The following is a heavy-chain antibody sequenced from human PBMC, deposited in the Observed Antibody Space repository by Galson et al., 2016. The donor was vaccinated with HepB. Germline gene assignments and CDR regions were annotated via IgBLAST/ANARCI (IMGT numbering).Heavy chain of an antibody. CDR2: VWSDGNNK. V-gene: IGHV3-33*01. D-gene: IGHD3-22*01. CDR1: GFTFSRYA. J-gene: IGHJ4*02. CDR3: ARENNYYDSSGWRGH. Sequence: SLRLSCAASGFTFSRYAMHWVRQAPGKGLEWVAVVWSDGNNKYYADSVKGRFTISRDNSNNTLCLQMNSLRAEDTAVYYCARENNYYDSSGWRGHWGQGTPVTVSS.